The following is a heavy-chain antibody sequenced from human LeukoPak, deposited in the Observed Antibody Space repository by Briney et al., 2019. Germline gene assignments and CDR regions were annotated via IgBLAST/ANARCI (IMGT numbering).Heavy chain of an antibody. V-gene: IGHV3-23*01. J-gene: IGHJ4*02. CDR2: ISGSGGST. Sequence: GGSLRLSCAASGFTFSSYAMSWVRQAPGKGLEWVSAISGSGGSTYYADSVKGRFTISRDNSKNTLYLQMNSLRAEDTAVYYCAKERGSSWYEDLVGDYWGQGTLVTVSS. CDR1: GFTFSSYA. D-gene: IGHD6-13*01. CDR3: AKERGSSWYEDLVGDY.